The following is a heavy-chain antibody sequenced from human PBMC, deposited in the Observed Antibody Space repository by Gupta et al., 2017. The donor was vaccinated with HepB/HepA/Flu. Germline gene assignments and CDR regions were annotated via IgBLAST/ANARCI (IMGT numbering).Heavy chain of an antibody. CDR1: GFTFSHYW. CDR3: ARTLGGDYQSYDH. D-gene: IGHD2-21*02. J-gene: IGHJ4*02. V-gene: IGHV3-7*01. Sequence: EVQLVESGRDLVQPGGSLRLSCAASGFTFSHYWMTWFRQAPGKGLEWVANIGENGGAQYYVDSVKGRFTISRDNAKDSLYLQMTSLRAEDTAEYFCARTLGGDYQSYDHWGQGTLVTVSS. CDR2: IGENGGAQ.